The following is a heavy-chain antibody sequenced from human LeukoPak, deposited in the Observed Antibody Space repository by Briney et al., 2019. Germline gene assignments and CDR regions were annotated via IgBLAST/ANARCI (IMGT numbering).Heavy chain of an antibody. CDR1: GFTFSSYG. D-gene: IGHD5-18*01. J-gene: IGHJ4*02. V-gene: IGHV3-33*01. CDR2: IWYDGSNK. CDR3: ARVKFPLTWAMVNY. Sequence: GGSLKLSCAASGFTFSSYGMHWVRQAPGKGLEWVAVIWYDGSNKYYADSVKGRFTISRDNSKNTLYLQMNSLRAEDTAVYYCARVKFPLTWAMVNYWGQGTLVTVSS.